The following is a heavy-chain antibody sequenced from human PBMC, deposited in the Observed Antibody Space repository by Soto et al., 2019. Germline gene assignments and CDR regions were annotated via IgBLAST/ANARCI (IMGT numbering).Heavy chain of an antibody. V-gene: IGHV4-34*01. D-gene: IGHD3-16*01. CDR3: ASGGDYYYYYMDV. J-gene: IGHJ6*03. CDR1: GGSFSGYY. CDR2: INHSGST. Sequence: SETLSLTCAVYGGSFSGYYWSWIRQPPGKGLEWIGEINHSGSTNYNPSLKSRVTISVDTSKNQFSLKLSSVTAADTAVYYCASGGDYYYYYMDVWGKGTTVTVSS.